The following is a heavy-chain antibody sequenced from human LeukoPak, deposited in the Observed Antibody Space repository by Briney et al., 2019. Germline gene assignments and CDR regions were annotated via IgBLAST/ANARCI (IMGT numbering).Heavy chain of an antibody. CDR3: ARVGAMYYYGSGPHWFDP. Sequence: SETLSLTCTVSGGSISSYYWSWIWQPPGKGLEWIGYIYYSGSTNYNPSLKSRVTISVDTSKNQFSLKLSSVTAADTAVYYCARVGAMYYYGSGPHWFDPWGQGTLVTVSS. D-gene: IGHD3-10*01. CDR1: GGSISSYY. J-gene: IGHJ5*02. CDR2: IYYSGST. V-gene: IGHV4-59*01.